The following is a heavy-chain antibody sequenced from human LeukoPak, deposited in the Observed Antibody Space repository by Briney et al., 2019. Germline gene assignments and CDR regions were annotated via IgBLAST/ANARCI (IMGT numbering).Heavy chain of an antibody. Sequence: SQTLSLTFAISGDSVSSNSAAWNWIRQPPSRGLEWLGRTYYRSKWYNDYAVSVKSRITINPDTSKNQFSLQLNSVTPEDTAVYYCARDGTMRSGPAFDIWGQGTMVTVSS. CDR3: ARDGTMRSGPAFDI. D-gene: IGHD3-3*01. V-gene: IGHV6-1*01. CDR1: GDSVSSNSAA. CDR2: TYYRSKWYN. J-gene: IGHJ3*02.